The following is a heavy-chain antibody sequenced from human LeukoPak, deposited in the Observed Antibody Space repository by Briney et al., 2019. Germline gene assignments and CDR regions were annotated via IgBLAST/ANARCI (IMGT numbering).Heavy chain of an antibody. CDR2: INPSGGST. Sequence: ASAKVSCKASGYTFTSYYMHWVRQAPGQGLEWMGIINPSGGSTSSAQKFQGRVTMTRGTSPSTVYMELRSLRSEETAVYYCARDLNPSDSSGEDYWGQGTLVTVSS. V-gene: IGHV1-46*01. D-gene: IGHD3-22*01. CDR1: GYTFTSYY. J-gene: IGHJ4*02. CDR3: ARDLNPSDSSGEDY.